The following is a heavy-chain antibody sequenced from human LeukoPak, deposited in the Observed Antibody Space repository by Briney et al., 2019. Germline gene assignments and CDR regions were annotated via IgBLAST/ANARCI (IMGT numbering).Heavy chain of an antibody. CDR3: TSRYCTTTNCYSFDN. D-gene: IGHD2-2*01. CDR2: ISSTSAHM. Sequence: GGSLRLSCAASGFPFSTSSMNWVRQAPGKGLEWVSSISSTSAHMFYSDSVKGRFSISRDNAKNSLFLQMDSLRVEDTAVYYCTSRYCTTTNCYSFDNWGHGTLVTVSS. CDR1: GFPFSTSS. V-gene: IGHV3-21*01. J-gene: IGHJ3*02.